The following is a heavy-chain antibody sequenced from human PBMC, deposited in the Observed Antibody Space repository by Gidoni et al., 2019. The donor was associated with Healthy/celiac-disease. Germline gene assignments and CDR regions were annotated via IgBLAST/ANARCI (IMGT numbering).Heavy chain of an antibody. CDR1: GGTFRSYA. V-gene: IGHV1-69*01. J-gene: IGHJ3*02. D-gene: IGHD3-9*01. Sequence: QVQLVQSGAEVKKPGSSVKVSCKASGGTFRSYAISWVRQAPGQGLEWMGGIIPIFGTANYAQKFQGRVTITADESTSTAYMELSSLRSEDTAVYYCAREFFNILTGVASKAFDIWGQGTMVTVSS. CDR3: AREFFNILTGVASKAFDI. CDR2: IIPIFGTA.